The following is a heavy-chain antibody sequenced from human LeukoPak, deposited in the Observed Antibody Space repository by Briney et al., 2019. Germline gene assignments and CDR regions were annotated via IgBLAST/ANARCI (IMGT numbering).Heavy chain of an antibody. CDR3: AREWRGIASHFHGMDV. V-gene: IGHV3-13*01. CDR2: LGTNGDT. CDR1: DFSLSNYD. J-gene: IGHJ6*02. Sequence: PGGSLRLSCVASDFSLSNYDMYWVRQAAGRGLEWVSALGTNGDTYYLGSVRGRFTISRENGKNSLYLQMNSLRVDDTAVYYCAREWRGIASHFHGMDVWGQGTTVTVSS. D-gene: IGHD6-6*01.